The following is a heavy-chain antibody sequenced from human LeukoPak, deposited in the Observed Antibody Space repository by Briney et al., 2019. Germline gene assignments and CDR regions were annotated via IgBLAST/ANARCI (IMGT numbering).Heavy chain of an antibody. J-gene: IGHJ4*02. CDR1: GFFVSNNY. V-gene: IGHV3-66*02. Sequence: GGSLRLSCAASGFFVSNNYMSWVRQAPGKGLEWVSVIYSGGDTYYADSVKGRFTISRDNSKNTLYLQMNSLRAEDTAVYYCARDARGSSGWHFFDYWGQGMLVTVSS. CDR2: IYSGGDT. CDR3: ARDARGSSGWHFFDY. D-gene: IGHD6-19*01.